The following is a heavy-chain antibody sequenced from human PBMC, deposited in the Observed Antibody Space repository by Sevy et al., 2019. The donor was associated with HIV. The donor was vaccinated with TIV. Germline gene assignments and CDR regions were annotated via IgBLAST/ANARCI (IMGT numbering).Heavy chain of an antibody. CDR1: GFTFSSYA. CDR2: ISGSGGST. Sequence: GGSLRLSCAASGFTFSSYAMSWVRQAPGKGLEWVSAISGSGGSTYYADSVKGRFTNSRDNSKNTLYLQMNSLRAEDTAVYYCAKDLYGSGSETFDYWGQGTLVTVSS. J-gene: IGHJ4*02. V-gene: IGHV3-23*01. D-gene: IGHD3-10*01. CDR3: AKDLYGSGSETFDY.